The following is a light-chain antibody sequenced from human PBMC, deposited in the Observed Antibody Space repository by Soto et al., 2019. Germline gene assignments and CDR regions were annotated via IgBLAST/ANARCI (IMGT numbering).Light chain of an antibody. CDR3: VADHGSGSNFVVV. J-gene: IGLJ2*01. CDR2: VGTGGIVG. Sequence: QPVLTQPPSASASLGASVTLTCTLSSDYSHYKVDWYQQRPGKGPRFVMRVGTGGIVGSKGDGIPDRFSVLGSGLNRYLTIKNIQEEDESDNHCVADHGSGSNFVVVFGGGTQLTVL. CDR1: SDYSHYK. V-gene: IGLV9-49*01.